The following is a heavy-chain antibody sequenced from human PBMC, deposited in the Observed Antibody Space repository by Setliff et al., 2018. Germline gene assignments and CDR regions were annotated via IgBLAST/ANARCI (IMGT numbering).Heavy chain of an antibody. CDR1: GNGFTDLW. D-gene: IGHD2-8*01. CDR3: ARRGNGGTLDV. V-gene: IGHV5-51*01. J-gene: IGHJ6*04. CDR2: IHPADYDT. Sequence: PGESLKISCKVSGNGFTDLWIAWVRQTPGKGLEWMGIIHPADYDTRYSPSLQGQVTFSADRSISTAHLQWSSLKASDTAMYYCARRGNGGTLDVWGKGTTVTVSS.